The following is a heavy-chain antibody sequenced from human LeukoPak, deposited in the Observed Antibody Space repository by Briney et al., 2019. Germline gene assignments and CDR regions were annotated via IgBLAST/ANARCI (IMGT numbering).Heavy chain of an antibody. V-gene: IGHV1-8*02. CDR1: GGTFSSYA. CDR2: VNPDSGDT. J-gene: IGHJ6*03. D-gene: IGHD3-22*01. Sequence: VASVKVSCKASGGTFSSYAISWVRQVPGLGLEWMGWVNPDSGDTGYAQKFNGRVAMTTDTSTNTAYLELSSLTSDDTAVYYCARDAPSSIYYSDSNGDYYHYYYLDVWGKGTAVTVSS. CDR3: ARDAPSSIYYSDSNGDYYHYYYLDV.